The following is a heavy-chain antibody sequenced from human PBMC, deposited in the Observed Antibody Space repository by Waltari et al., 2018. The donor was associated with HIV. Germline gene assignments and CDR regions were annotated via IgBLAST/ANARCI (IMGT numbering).Heavy chain of an antibody. J-gene: IGHJ1*01. D-gene: IGHD3-3*01. CDR2: IDHSGST. Sequence: QVQLQQWGTGLLMPSETLSLTCAVYGGSFTAYYWTWIRQSPGNGLEWIGEIDHSGSTNDNPSLKSGVTISVDASKNQFSLKLTSVTAADTGLYYCARGPHTSIFGVVKYFQPWGQGTLVIVSS. CDR1: GGSFTAYY. CDR3: ARGPHTSIFGVVKYFQP. V-gene: IGHV4-34*02.